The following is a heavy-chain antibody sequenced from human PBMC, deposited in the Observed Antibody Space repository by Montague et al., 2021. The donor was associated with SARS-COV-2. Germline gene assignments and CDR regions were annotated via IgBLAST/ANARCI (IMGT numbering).Heavy chain of an antibody. D-gene: IGHD1-1*01. Sequence: TLSLTCTVSGDSIDSGDWWSWVRQAPGRGLEFIGEIHHSGGTNYNPSLRSRVTMSVDKSKNQFSLSLSSVTAADTAVYYCARVPLVGPTAGTSDYWGLGTLVAVSS. CDR1: GDSIDSGDW. CDR2: IHHSGGT. V-gene: IGHV4-4*02. J-gene: IGHJ4*02. CDR3: ARVPLVGPTAGTSDY.